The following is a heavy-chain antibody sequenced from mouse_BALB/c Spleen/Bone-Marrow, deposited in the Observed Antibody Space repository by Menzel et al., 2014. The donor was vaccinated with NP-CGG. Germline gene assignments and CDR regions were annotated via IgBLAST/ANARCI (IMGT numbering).Heavy chain of an antibody. D-gene: IGHD2-2*01. CDR3: ARGHGYYFDY. Sequence: VQLQQSAAELARPGASVKMSCKASGYTFTSYTMHWVKQRPGQGLEWIGYINPSSGCTEYNQKFKDKTTLTADKSSSTAYMQLSSLTSEDSAVYYCARGHGYYFDYWGQGTTLTVSS. V-gene: IGHV1-4*02. CDR2: INPSSGCT. J-gene: IGHJ2*01. CDR1: GYTFTSYT.